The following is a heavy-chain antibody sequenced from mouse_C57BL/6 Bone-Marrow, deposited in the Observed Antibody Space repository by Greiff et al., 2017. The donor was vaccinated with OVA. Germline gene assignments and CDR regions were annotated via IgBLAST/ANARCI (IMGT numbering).Heavy chain of an antibody. CDR3: ANPAWFAY. Sequence: VQGVESGAELARPGASVKLSCKASGYTFTSYGISWVKQRTGQGLEWIGEIYPRSGNTYYNEKFKGKATLTADKSSSTAYMELRSLTSEDSAVYFCANPAWFAYWGQGTLVTVSA. CDR2: IYPRSGNT. V-gene: IGHV1-81*01. J-gene: IGHJ3*01. CDR1: GYTFTSYG.